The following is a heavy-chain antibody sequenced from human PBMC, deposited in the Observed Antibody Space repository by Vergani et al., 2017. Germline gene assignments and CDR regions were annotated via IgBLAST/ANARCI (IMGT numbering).Heavy chain of an antibody. Sequence: EMQLVESGGGLVQPGGSLRLSCAASEFTFSNYWMNWVRQAPGKGLEWVANIKQDGSEKYYVDSVKGRFTISRDNAKNSLYLQMNSLRAEDTAVYYCARLGGPMYYYMDVWGKGTTVTVSS. D-gene: IGHD3-16*01. J-gene: IGHJ6*03. V-gene: IGHV3-7*01. CDR3: ARLGGPMYYYMDV. CDR1: EFTFSNYW. CDR2: IKQDGSEK.